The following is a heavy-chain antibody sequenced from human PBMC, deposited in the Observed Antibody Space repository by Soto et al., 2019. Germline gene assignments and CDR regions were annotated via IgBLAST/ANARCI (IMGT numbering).Heavy chain of an antibody. J-gene: IGHJ5*02. Sequence: EVQLVESGGGLVKPGGSLRLSCAASGFTFSSYSMNWVRQAPGKGLEWVSSISSSSSYIYYADSVKGRFTISRDNAKNSLYLQMNSLRAEDTAVYYCARDSQTPVYSSSTAGWFDPWGQGTLVTVSS. CDR1: GFTFSSYS. CDR3: ARDSQTPVYSSSTAGWFDP. D-gene: IGHD6-6*01. CDR2: ISSSSSYI. V-gene: IGHV3-21*01.